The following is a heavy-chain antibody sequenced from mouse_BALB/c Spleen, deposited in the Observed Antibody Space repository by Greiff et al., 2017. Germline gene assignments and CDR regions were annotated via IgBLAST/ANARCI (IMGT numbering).Heavy chain of an antibody. CDR3: ARTTGTYAMDY. D-gene: IGHD4-1*02. CDR1: GFTFSDYG. J-gene: IGHJ4*01. V-gene: IGHV5-15*02. CDR2: ISNLAYSI. Sequence: EVKLMESGGGLVQPGGSRKLSCAASGFTFSDYGMAWVRQAPGKGPEWVAFISNLAYSIYYADTVTGRFTISRENAKNTLYLEMSSLRSEDTAMYYCARTTGTYAMDYWGQGTSVTVSS.